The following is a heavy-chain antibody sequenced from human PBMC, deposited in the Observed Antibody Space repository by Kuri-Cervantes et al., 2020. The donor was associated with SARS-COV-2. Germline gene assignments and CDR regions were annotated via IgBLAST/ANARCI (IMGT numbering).Heavy chain of an antibody. D-gene: IGHD2-21*01. V-gene: IGHV3-30*18. Sequence: GGSLRLSCAASGFNFSRTDMHWVRQAPGKGLEWVAVISHDGKNKKCIASGKGRFTISRDNSQNTPYLHMKSLRSEDTATYYCAKDRVGVQDFWGQGTLVTVSS. CDR3: AKDRVGVQDF. J-gene: IGHJ4*02. CDR1: GFNFSRTD. CDR2: ISHDGKNK.